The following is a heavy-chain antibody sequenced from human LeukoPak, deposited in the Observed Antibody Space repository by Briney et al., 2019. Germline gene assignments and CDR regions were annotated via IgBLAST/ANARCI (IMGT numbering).Heavy chain of an antibody. V-gene: IGHV1-18*01. J-gene: IGHJ4*02. D-gene: IGHD1-14*01. CDR2: ISGYNGDT. Sequence: GSVQDSCQSSGYSLTSHGICSVRQAPAQGLEWMGLISGYNGDTNYAQKFQGRVTMTTDASTRTAHMEVRGLRSDDTAVYYCARGGWTTGMDYWGQGTLVTVSS. CDR1: GYSLTSHG. CDR3: ARGGWTTGMDY.